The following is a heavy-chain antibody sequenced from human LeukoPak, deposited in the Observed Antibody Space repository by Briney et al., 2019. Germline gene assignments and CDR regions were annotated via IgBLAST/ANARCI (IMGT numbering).Heavy chain of an antibody. CDR3: ARGYSSGWYFDY. Sequence: PSQTLSLTCTVSGGSISSYYWSWIRQPPGKGLEWIGYIYYSGSTNYNPSLKSRVTISVDTSKNQFSLKLSSVTAADTAVYYCARGYSSGWYFDYWGQGTLVTVSS. D-gene: IGHD6-19*01. CDR2: IYYSGST. J-gene: IGHJ4*02. V-gene: IGHV4-59*01. CDR1: GGSISSYY.